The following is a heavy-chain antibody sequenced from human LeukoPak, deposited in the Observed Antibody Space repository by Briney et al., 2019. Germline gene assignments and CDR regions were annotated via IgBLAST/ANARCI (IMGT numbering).Heavy chain of an antibody. Sequence: GASVKVSCKASGYTFTGYYMHWVRQAPGQGLEWMGRINPNSGGTNYAQKFQGRVSMTRDTSISTAYMELSRLRSDDTAVYYCASGGSYSFTGVDYFDYWGQGTLVTDSS. CDR2: INPNSGGT. D-gene: IGHD1-26*01. V-gene: IGHV1-2*06. CDR1: GYTFTGYY. CDR3: ASGGSYSFTGVDYFDY. J-gene: IGHJ4*02.